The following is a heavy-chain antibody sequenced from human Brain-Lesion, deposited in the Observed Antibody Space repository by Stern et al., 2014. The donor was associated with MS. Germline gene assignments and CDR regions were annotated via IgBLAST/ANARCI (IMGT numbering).Heavy chain of an antibody. CDR1: GGSVNTGRYY. CDR2: IYNIGTT. CDR3: ARPQADWGGFDI. Sequence: QVQLEESGPGLVQPSETLSLTCTVSGGSVNTGRYYLCWLRQPPGQGLELIGYIYNIGTTNYSPSLRDRVTISLDTSKNQFSLKLRLVTAADTAVYYCARPQADWGGFDIWGQGKIVTVSS. V-gene: IGHV4-61*01. J-gene: IGHJ3*02. D-gene: IGHD7-27*01.